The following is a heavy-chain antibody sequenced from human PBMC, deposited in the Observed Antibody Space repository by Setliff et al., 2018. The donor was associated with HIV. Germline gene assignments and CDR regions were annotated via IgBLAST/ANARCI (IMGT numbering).Heavy chain of an antibody. CDR1: GFTFNNYN. CDR2: VSRSSSTI. Sequence: GGSLRLSCVASGFTFNNYNMNWVRQAPGKGLEWVSYVSRSSSTIYYADSVKGRFTISRDNAKNSLYRQMNSLRAEDTAVYYCARGSEAAIQSGSYFQHWGQGTLVTVSS. D-gene: IGHD2-2*02. V-gene: IGHV3-48*01. J-gene: IGHJ1*01. CDR3: ARGSEAAIQSGSYFQH.